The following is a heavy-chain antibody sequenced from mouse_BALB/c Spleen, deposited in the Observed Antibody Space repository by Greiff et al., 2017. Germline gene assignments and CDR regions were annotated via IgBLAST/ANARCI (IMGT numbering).Heavy chain of an antibody. CDR2: IWGGGST. V-gene: IGHV2-6-4*01. D-gene: IGHD2-4*01. CDR1: GFSLSRYS. Sequence: VKLMESGPGLVAPSQSLSITCTVSGFSLSRYSVHWVRQPPGKGLEWLGMIWGGGSTDYNSALKSRLSISKDNSKSQVFLKMNSLQTDDTAMYYCARNYYDYPWYFDVWGAGTTVTVSS. CDR3: ARNYYDYPWYFDV. J-gene: IGHJ1*01.